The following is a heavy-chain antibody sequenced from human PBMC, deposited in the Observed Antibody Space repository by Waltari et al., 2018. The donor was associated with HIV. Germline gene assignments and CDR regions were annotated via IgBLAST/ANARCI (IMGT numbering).Heavy chain of an antibody. J-gene: IGHJ6*02. V-gene: IGHV1-2*02. CDR1: GYTFTGYY. CDR3: ARDRIAVTGSYYYGMDV. D-gene: IGHD6-19*01. Sequence: QVQLVQSGAAVKKPGASVKVSCKASGYTFTGYYMHWVRQAPGQGLEWMGWINPKSDGTNYAQKFQGRVTMTRDTSTSTAYMELSRLRSDDTALYYCARDRIAVTGSYYYGMDVWGQGTTVTVSS. CDR2: INPKSDGT.